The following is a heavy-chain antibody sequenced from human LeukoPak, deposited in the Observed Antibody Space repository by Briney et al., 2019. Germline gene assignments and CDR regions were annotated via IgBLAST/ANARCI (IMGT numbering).Heavy chain of an antibody. V-gene: IGHV3-23*01. CDR1: GFTFSNYA. CDR2: ITGGGGST. CDR3: AKADSYGGNSQLFDC. Sequence: GGSLRLSCAASGFTFSNYAMSWVRQAPGKGLEWVSAITGGGGSTYSADSVKGRFTISRDNSKNTLYLQMNSLRAEDTAVYYCAKADSYGGNSQLFDCRGQGTLVTVSS. J-gene: IGHJ4*02. D-gene: IGHD4-23*01.